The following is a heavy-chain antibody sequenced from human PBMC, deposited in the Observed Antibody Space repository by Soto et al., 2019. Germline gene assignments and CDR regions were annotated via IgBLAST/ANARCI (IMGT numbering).Heavy chain of an antibody. V-gene: IGHV4-4*02. Sequence: PSETLSLTCAVSGASISNTDWWSWVRQPPGKGLEWIGEIYHSGTTNCDPSLKSRVTISLDKSKSLFSLTLTSLTAADTAVYYCAIPGAGDFDYWGQGTLFTV. CDR2: IYHSGTT. J-gene: IGHJ4*02. D-gene: IGHD1-26*01. CDR3: AIPGAGDFDY. CDR1: GASISNTDW.